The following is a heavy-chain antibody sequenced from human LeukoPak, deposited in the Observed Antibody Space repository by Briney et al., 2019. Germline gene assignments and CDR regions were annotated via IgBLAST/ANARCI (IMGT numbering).Heavy chain of an antibody. CDR3: ARDRYDSYPMDV. CDR2: IYYSGRT. CDR1: SGSISSGDYY. J-gene: IGHJ6*02. V-gene: IGHV4-31*03. D-gene: IGHD3-3*01. Sequence: SETLSLTCTVSSGSISSGDYYWSWIRQHPGKGLEWIGHIYYSGRTYYNPSLKSRVTISVDTSKNQFSLKLSSVTAADTAVYYCARDRYDSYPMDVWGQGTTVTVSS.